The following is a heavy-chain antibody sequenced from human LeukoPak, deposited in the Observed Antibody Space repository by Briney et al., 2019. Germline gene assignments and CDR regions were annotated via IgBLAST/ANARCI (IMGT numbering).Heavy chain of an antibody. CDR3: ARVGSGSSRDY. Sequence: GGSLRLSCAASGFTFSGFYMNWVRQAPGKGLEWVSTISGSTIYIYYADSVQGRFTISRDNSKNAVYLQMSSPRAEDTAVYYCARVGSGSSRDYWGQGTLVTVSS. D-gene: IGHD1-26*01. J-gene: IGHJ4*02. V-gene: IGHV3-21*04. CDR1: GFTFSGFY. CDR2: ISGSTIYI.